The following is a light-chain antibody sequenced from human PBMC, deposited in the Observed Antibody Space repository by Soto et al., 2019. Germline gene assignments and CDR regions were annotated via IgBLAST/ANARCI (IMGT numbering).Light chain of an antibody. CDR1: QGISNY. CDR3: QKCDSAPFT. CDR2: AAS. V-gene: IGKV1-27*01. J-gene: IGKJ3*01. Sequence: DIQMTQSPSSLSASIGDRITITCRASQGISNYVAWYQQKPGKVPKLLIYAASTLQSGVPSRFSGSGSGTDFTLTIGSLQPEDVATYYCQKCDSAPFTFGPGTKVDIK.